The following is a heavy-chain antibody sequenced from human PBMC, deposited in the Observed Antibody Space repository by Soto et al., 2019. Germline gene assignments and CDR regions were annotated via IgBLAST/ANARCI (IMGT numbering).Heavy chain of an antibody. CDR2: IYYSGST. CDR3: ARGRITIFGVVITLFDY. D-gene: IGHD3-3*01. CDR1: GGSISSGGYY. V-gene: IGHV4-31*03. Sequence: SETLSLTCTVSGGSISSGGYYWSWIRQHPGKGLEWIGYIYYSGSTYYNPSLKSRVTISVDTSKNQFSLKLSSVTAADTAVYYCARGRITIFGVVITLFDYWGQGTLVTVSS. J-gene: IGHJ4*02.